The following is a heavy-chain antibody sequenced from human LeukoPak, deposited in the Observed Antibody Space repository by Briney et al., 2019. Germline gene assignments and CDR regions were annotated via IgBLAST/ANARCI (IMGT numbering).Heavy chain of an antibody. Sequence: PSETLSLTCIVSGGSISSYYWSWIRQPPGKGLEWIGSIYYSGSTYYNPSLKSRVTISVDTSKNQFSLKLSSVTAADTAVYYCARHGGGRNYYDSSGYYYGLDFDYWGQGTLVTVSS. CDR3: ARHGGGRNYYDSSGYYYGLDFDY. J-gene: IGHJ4*02. V-gene: IGHV4-39*01. CDR2: IYYSGST. CDR1: GGSISSYY. D-gene: IGHD3-22*01.